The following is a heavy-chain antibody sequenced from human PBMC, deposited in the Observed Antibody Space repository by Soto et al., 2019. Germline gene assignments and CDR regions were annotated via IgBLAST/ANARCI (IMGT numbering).Heavy chain of an antibody. J-gene: IGHJ4*02. Sequence: SETLSLTCAVYGGSFSGYYWSWIRQPPGKGLEWIGEINHSGSTNYNPSLKSRVTISVDTSKNQFSLKLSSVTAADTAVYYCATRGDYYASSGYLYRDYWGQGTLSPSPQ. V-gene: IGHV4-34*01. CDR3: ATRGDYYASSGYLYRDY. CDR2: INHSGST. CDR1: GGSFSGYY. D-gene: IGHD3-22*01.